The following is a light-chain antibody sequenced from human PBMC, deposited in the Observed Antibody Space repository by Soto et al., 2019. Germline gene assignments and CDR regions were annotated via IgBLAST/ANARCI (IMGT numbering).Light chain of an antibody. CDR2: AAS. CDR1: QSVSSN. J-gene: IGKJ5*01. V-gene: IGKV3-20*01. CDR3: QQYGSPIT. Sequence: ESVLTQYPGTLSLSPGERATLSCRASQSVSSNLAWYQQKPGQAPRLLIYAASSRATGIPDRFSGSGSGTDFTLTINRLEPEDFAVYYCQQYGSPITFGQGTRLEIK.